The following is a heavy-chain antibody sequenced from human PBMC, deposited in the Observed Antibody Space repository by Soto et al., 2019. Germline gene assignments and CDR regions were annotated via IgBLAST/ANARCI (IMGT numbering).Heavy chain of an antibody. D-gene: IGHD2-8*02. CDR3: AKGWGMKIFDY. Sequence: QVQLQESGPGLVKPSQTLSLTCTVSGGSISSGDYYWSWIRQPPGKGLEWIGYIYYSVSTYYNPSRKRRVTITVDTSKNQFSLKLSSVTAADTAVYYCAKGWGMKIFDYWGQGTLVTVSS. CDR1: GGSISSGDYY. V-gene: IGHV4-30-4*01. CDR2: IYYSVST. J-gene: IGHJ4*02.